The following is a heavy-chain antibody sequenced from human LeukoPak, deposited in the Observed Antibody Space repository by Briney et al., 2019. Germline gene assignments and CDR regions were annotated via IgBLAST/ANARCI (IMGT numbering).Heavy chain of an antibody. CDR1: GGSFSGYY. CDR2: INHSGST. J-gene: IGHJ6*03. D-gene: IGHD3-16*02. V-gene: IGHV4-34*01. CDR3: ARGGYDYVWGSYRSLYYYYYMDV. Sequence: PSETLPLTCAVYGGSFSGYYWSWIRQPPGKGLEWIGEINHSGSTNYNPSLKSRVTISVDTSKNQFSLKLGSVTAADTAVYYCARGGYDYVWGSYRSLYYYYYMDVWGKGTTVTVSS.